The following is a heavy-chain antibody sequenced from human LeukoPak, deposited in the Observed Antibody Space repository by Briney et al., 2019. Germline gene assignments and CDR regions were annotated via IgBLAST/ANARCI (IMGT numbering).Heavy chain of an antibody. Sequence: GASVKVSCKASGGTFSSYAISWVRQAPGQGLEWMGGIIPIFGTANYAQKFQGRVTITRNTSISTAYMELSSLRSEDTAVYYCARGRAWFDPWGQGTLVTVSS. V-gene: IGHV1-69*05. CDR2: IIPIFGTA. CDR3: ARGRAWFDP. J-gene: IGHJ5*02. CDR1: GGTFSSYA.